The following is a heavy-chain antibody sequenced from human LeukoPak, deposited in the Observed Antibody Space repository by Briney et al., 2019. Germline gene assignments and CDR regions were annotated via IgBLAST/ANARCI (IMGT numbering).Heavy chain of an antibody. Sequence: SQTLSLPCTVSGVSISSCRYLRSWIRQHPGKGLEWIGYVYNSGSTYYSPSLRSRLSMSVDTSKNQFSLNLRSVTAADTAVYFCARAILTASGSVWYFDLWGRSTLVTVSS. J-gene: IGHJ2*01. V-gene: IGHV4-31*03. CDR2: VYNSGST. CDR3: ARAILTASGSVWYFDL. CDR1: GVSISSCRYL. D-gene: IGHD3-3*01.